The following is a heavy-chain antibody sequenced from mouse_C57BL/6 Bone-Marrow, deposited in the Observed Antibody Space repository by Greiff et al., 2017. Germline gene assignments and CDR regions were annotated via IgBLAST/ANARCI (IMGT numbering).Heavy chain of an antibody. J-gene: IGHJ2*01. V-gene: IGHV5-6*01. CDR2: ISSGGSYT. Sequence: EVKVVESGGDLVKPGGSLKLSCAASGFTFSSYGMSWVRQTPDKRLEWAATISSGGSYTYYPDSVKGRFTISRDNAKNTLYLQMSSLKSEDTAMYYCARQDYWGQGTTLTVSS. CDR3: ARQDY. CDR1: GFTFSSYG.